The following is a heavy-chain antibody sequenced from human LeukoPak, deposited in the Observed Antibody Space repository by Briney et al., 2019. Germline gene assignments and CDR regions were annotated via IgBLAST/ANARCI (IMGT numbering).Heavy chain of an antibody. CDR1: GGSICRYY. V-gene: IGHV4-59*01. CDR3: ARGPAGYSYGHPGYYYYMDV. CDR2: LYYSGST. J-gene: IGHJ6*03. Sequence: SETLSLTCTLSGGSICRYYWSCMRQPPGGGREWVAYLYYSGSTNYNPSLKSRVTISVDASKNQYFLRLSSVTAADTAVYYCARGPAGYSYGHPGYYYYMDVWGKGTTVTVSS. D-gene: IGHD5-18*01.